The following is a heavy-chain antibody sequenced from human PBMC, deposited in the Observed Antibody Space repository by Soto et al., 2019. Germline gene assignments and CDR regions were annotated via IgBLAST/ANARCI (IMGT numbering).Heavy chain of an antibody. D-gene: IGHD3-10*01. CDR1: GGSISSGGYY. CDR2: IYYSGST. Sequence: QVQLQESGPGLMKPSQTLSLTCTVSGGSISSGGYYWSWIRQHPGKGLEWIGYIYYSGSTYYNPSLKSRVTISVDTSKNQFSLKLSSVTAADTAVYYCAGGTPSGTHAFDIWGQGTKVTVSS. J-gene: IGHJ3*02. CDR3: AGGTPSGTHAFDI. V-gene: IGHV4-31*03.